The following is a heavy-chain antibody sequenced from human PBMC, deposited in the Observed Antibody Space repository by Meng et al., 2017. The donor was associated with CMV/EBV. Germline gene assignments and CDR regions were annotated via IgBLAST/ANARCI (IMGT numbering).Heavy chain of an antibody. V-gene: IGHV3-30*02. CDR1: GFTFSSYG. CDR3: AKDRVGAQGHYFDY. Sequence: GGSLRLSCAASGFTFSSYGMHWVRQAPGKGLEWVAFIRYDGSNKYYADSVKGRFTISRDNSKNTLYLQMNSLRAEDTAVYYCAKDRVGAQGHYFDYWGQGTLVTVSS. CDR2: IRYDGSNK. J-gene: IGHJ4*02. D-gene: IGHD1-26*01.